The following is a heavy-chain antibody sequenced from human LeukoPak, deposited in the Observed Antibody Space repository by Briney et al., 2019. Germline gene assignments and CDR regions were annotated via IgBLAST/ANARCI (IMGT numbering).Heavy chain of an antibody. CDR1: GGSISSYY. D-gene: IGHD4-17*01. CDR3: ARGGRSTVTNPGDEYFQH. V-gene: IGHV4-59*01. J-gene: IGHJ1*01. CDR2: IYYSGST. Sequence: SETLSLTCTVSGGSISSYYWSWIRQPPGKGLEWIGYIYYSGSTNYNPSLKSRVTISVDTSKNQSSLKLSSVTAADTAVYYCARGGRSTVTNPGDEYFQHWGQGTLVTVSS.